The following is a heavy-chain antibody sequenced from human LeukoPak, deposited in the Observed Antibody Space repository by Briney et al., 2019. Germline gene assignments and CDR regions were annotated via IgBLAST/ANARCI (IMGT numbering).Heavy chain of an antibody. CDR1: GFTFSSYA. D-gene: IGHD3-10*01. V-gene: IGHV3-23*01. Sequence: SGGSLRLSCAASGFTFSSYAMNWVRQAPGKGLEWVSAICSNDNNTYYANSVKGRFTISRDNSKNTLSLQLNSLRAEDTAVYYCARGTSGGIWGQGTMVTVSS. CDR2: ICSNDNNT. J-gene: IGHJ3*02. CDR3: ARGTSGGI.